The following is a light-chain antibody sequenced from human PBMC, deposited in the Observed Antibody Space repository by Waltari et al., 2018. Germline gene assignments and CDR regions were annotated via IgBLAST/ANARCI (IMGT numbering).Light chain of an antibody. CDR2: WAS. CDR3: QQYYGTPS. V-gene: IGKV4-1*01. Sequence: DIVMTQSPDSLAVSLGERATINCKSSQSVLYSSSNKSYLTWYQQKPGQPPKLLIYWASTRESGVPDRFSGSGSGTDFTLTISSLQAEDVAVYYCQQYYGTPSFGPGTKVEIK. J-gene: IGKJ3*01. CDR1: QSVLYSSSNKSY.